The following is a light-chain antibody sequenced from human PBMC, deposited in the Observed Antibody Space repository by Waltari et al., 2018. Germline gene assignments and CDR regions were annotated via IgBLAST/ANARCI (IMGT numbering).Light chain of an antibody. CDR3: QQYRSTLWT. CDR2: WAS. J-gene: IGKJ1*01. V-gene: IGKV4-1*01. Sequence: DIVMTQSPDSLAVSLGERATINCKSSQSVLLSTNHKNYLAWYQQKTGQPPKLLFYWASTRESGVPDRFSGSGSGTDFTLTISSLQAEDVAVYYCQQYRSTLWTFGQGTRVEIK. CDR1: QSVLLSTNHKNY.